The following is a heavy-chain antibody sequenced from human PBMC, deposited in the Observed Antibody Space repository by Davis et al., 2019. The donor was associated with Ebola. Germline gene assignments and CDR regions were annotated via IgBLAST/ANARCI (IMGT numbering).Heavy chain of an antibody. CDR2: TSYDGINK. D-gene: IGHD2-15*01. Sequence: PGGSLRLSCAASGFTFSSYGMHWVRQAPGKGPEWVAVTSYDGINKYYADSAKGRFTISRDNSKDTLYLQMNSLRVEDTAVYYCARDFCSAGSCYPKSWGQGTLVTVSS. CDR3: ARDFCSAGSCYPKS. V-gene: IGHV3-33*05. CDR1: GFTFSSYG. J-gene: IGHJ4*02.